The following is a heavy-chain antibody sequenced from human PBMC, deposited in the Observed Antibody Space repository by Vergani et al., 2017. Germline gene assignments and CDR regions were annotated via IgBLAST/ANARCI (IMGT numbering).Heavy chain of an antibody. J-gene: IGHJ4*02. CDR2: IYHSGST. CDR1: GYSISSGYY. V-gene: IGHV4-38-2*02. D-gene: IGHD3-16*02. Sequence: QVQLQESGPGLVKPSETLSLTCTVSGYSISSGYYWGWIRPPPGKGLEWIGSIYHSGSTYYNPSLKSRVTISVDTSKNQFSLKLSSVTAADTAVYYCAGTGGYYDYVWGSYRFDYWGQGTLVTVSS. CDR3: AGTGGYYDYVWGSYRFDY.